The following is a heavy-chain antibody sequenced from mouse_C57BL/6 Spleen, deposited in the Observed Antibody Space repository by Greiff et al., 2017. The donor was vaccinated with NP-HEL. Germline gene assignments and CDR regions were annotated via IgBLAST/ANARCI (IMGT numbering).Heavy chain of an antibody. CDR3: APYYYGSSSHYYAMDY. D-gene: IGHD1-1*01. CDR2: INPNYGTT. V-gene: IGHV1-39*01. Sequence: VQLQQSGPELVKPGASVKISCKASGYSFTDYNMNWVKQSNGKSLEWIGVINPNYGTTSYNQKFKGKATLTVDQSSSTAYMQLNSLTSEDSAVYYRAPYYYGSSSHYYAMDYWGQGTSVTVSS. CDR1: GYSFTDYN. J-gene: IGHJ4*01.